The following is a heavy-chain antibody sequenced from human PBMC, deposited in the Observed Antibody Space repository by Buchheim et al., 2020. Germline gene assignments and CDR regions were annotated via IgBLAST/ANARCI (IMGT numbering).Heavy chain of an antibody. D-gene: IGHD3-9*01. J-gene: IGHJ4*02. CDR1: GGSISSSSYY. Sequence: QLQLQESGPGLVKPSETLSLTCTVSGGSISSSSYYWGWIRQPPGKGLEWIGSIYYSGSTYYNPSLKSRVTISVDTSKNQFSLKLSSVTAADTAVYYCARQDVLRYFADGGYFDYWGQGTL. CDR2: IYYSGST. V-gene: IGHV4-39*01. CDR3: ARQDVLRYFADGGYFDY.